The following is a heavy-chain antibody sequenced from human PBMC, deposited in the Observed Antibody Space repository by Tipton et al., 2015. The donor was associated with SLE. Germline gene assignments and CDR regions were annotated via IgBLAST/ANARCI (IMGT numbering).Heavy chain of an antibody. CDR1: GFNFDDFG. CDR2: MNWNSGSI. D-gene: IGHD3-3*01. CDR3: AKDTGITIAPGAFDI. V-gene: IGHV3-9*01. Sequence: SLRLSCEASGFNFDDFGISWVRQAPGKGLEWVSGMNWNSGSIGYADSVKGRFTISRDNAKNSLYLQMNSLRAEDTALYYCAKDTGITIAPGAFDIWGQGTMVTVSS. J-gene: IGHJ3*02.